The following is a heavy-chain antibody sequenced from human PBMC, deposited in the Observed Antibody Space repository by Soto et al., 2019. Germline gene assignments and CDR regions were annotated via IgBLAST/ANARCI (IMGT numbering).Heavy chain of an antibody. V-gene: IGHV1-18*01. Sequence: ASVKVSCKASGYTFTSYGISWVRQAPGQGLEWMGWISAYNGNTNYEQKLQGRVTMNTDTSTSTAYMELRSLRYDDKAVYYCASPTRAPTGAYDAFDIWGQGTMVTVSS. CDR1: GYTFTSYG. CDR3: ASPTRAPTGAYDAFDI. J-gene: IGHJ3*02. CDR2: ISAYNGNT. D-gene: IGHD3-10*01.